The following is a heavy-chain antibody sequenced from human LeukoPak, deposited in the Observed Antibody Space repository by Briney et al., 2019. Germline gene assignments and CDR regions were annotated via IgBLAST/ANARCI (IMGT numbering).Heavy chain of an antibody. CDR3: AREGVAATSLDY. D-gene: IGHD6-13*01. J-gene: IGHJ4*02. V-gene: IGHV1-46*01. CDR2: INPSGGSA. Sequence: ASVKVSCKASGYTFSIYNMHWVRQAPGQGLEWMGIINPSGGSASDTQKFQGRVTMTRDTSTSTLYMELSSLRSEDTAVYYCAREGVAATSLDYWGQGTLVTVSS. CDR1: GYTFSIYN.